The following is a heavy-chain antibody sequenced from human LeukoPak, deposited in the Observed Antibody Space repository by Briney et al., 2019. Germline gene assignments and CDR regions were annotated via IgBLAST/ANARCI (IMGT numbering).Heavy chain of an antibody. V-gene: IGHV3-21*01. J-gene: IGHJ4*02. D-gene: IGHD4-11*01. CDR2: ISTDDGSYI. Sequence: GGSLRLSCAASGFTFSFCSVNWVRQAPGKGLEWVSSISTDDGSYIYYADSVKGRFTISRDNAKNSLYLQMHSLRVDDTAVYYCARGDHSNNHPFDYWGQGTLVTVSS. CDR1: GFTFSFCS. CDR3: ARGDHSNNHPFDY.